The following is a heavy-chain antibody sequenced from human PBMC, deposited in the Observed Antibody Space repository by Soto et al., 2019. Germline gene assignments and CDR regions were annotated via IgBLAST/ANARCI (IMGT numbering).Heavy chain of an antibody. D-gene: IGHD2-2*01. Sequence: QVQLVQSGAEVKKPGSSVKVSCKASGGTFSSYTISWVRQAPGQGLEWMGRIIPILGIANYAQKFKGRVTITADKSTSTAYMELSSLRSEDTAVYYCARYLPDHDAFDIWGQGTMVTVSS. CDR2: IIPILGIA. J-gene: IGHJ3*02. CDR1: GGTFSSYT. V-gene: IGHV1-69*02. CDR3: ARYLPDHDAFDI.